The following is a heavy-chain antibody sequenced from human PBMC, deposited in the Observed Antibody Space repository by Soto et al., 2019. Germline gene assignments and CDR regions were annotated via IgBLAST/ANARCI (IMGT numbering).Heavy chain of an antibody. V-gene: IGHV3-53*01. Sequence: GGSLRLSCAASGFTVSSNYMSWVRQAPGKGLEWVSVIYSGGSTYYADSVKGRFTISRDNSKNTLYLQMNSPRAEDTAVYYCARGKYEYYYGMDVWGQGTTVTVSS. D-gene: IGHD2-2*01. CDR3: ARGKYEYYYGMDV. CDR2: IYSGGST. J-gene: IGHJ6*02. CDR1: GFTVSSNY.